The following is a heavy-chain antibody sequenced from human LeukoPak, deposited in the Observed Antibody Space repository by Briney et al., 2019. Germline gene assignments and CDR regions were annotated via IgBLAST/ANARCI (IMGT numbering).Heavy chain of an antibody. Sequence: GGSLRLSCAASGFTFSTYAMHWVRQSPGKGLEWVAVISYDGTNKYYADSVKGRFSISRDNSKNTLYLQMNSLRAEDTAVYYCARGHYDFWSGNWVDYWGQGTLVTVSS. CDR1: GFTFSTYA. CDR2: ISYDGTNK. D-gene: IGHD3-3*01. J-gene: IGHJ4*02. CDR3: ARGHYDFWSGNWVDY. V-gene: IGHV3-30*04.